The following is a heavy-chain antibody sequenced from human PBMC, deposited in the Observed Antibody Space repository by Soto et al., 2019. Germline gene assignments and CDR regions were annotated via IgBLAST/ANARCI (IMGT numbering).Heavy chain of an antibody. Sequence: EVQLVESGGGLVKPGGSLRLSCAASGFTFSNAWMSWVRQAPGKGLVWVSRINRDGIGTTYAESVKGRFTISRDNTKNTLYLQMNSLRVEDTAVYYCGPLGNFGVVMGHWGQGTLVTVSS. CDR1: GFTFSNAW. CDR3: GPLGNFGVVMGH. J-gene: IGHJ4*02. D-gene: IGHD3-3*01. CDR2: INRDGIGT. V-gene: IGHV3-74*02.